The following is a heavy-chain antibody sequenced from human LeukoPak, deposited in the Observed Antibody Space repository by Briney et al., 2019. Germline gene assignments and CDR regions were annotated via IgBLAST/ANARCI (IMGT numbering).Heavy chain of an antibody. Sequence: GGSLRLSCAASGFTFSSYAMSWVRQAPGKGLEWVSGISGSGDNTYCADPVKGRFTISRDNSKNTLYVQVNSLGTEDTAVYYCAKLHQLRYFDWLGCYWGQGTLVTVSS. V-gene: IGHV3-23*01. D-gene: IGHD3-9*01. CDR2: ISGSGDNT. J-gene: IGHJ4*02. CDR3: AKLHQLRYFDWLGCY. CDR1: GFTFSSYA.